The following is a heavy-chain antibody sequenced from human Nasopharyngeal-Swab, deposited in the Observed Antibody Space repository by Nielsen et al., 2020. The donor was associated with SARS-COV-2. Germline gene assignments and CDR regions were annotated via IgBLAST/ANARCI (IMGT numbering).Heavy chain of an antibody. CDR3: AKDPSYSYDWFDP. D-gene: IGHD1-26*01. Sequence: GESLKISCAASGITFSNYAMNWVRQAPGTGLEWVSTIFVSGSNTYYADSVKGRFTISRDNSKNTLYLQMNSLRAEDTAVYYCAKDPSYSYDWFDPWGQGTLVTVSS. V-gene: IGHV3-23*01. CDR1: GITFSNYA. CDR2: IFVSGSNT. J-gene: IGHJ5*02.